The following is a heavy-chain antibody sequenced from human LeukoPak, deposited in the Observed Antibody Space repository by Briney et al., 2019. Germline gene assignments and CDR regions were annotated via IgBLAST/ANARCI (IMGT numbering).Heavy chain of an antibody. Sequence: GGSLRLSCVGAGFPFSDFHMRWIRQAPGKGLEWVSYITSGGGFKYYADSVKGRFSISRDDSKNSVFLQMNSLRVEDTAVYYCARVRPGSSGSYYRTSWGQGTLVTVSS. J-gene: IGHJ4*02. D-gene: IGHD3-22*01. CDR3: ARVRPGSSGSYYRTS. CDR1: GFPFSDFH. V-gene: IGHV3-11*04. CDR2: ITSGGGFK.